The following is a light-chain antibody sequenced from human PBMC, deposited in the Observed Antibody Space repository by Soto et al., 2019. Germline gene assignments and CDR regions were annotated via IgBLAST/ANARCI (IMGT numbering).Light chain of an antibody. Sequence: QSVLTQPPSASGSPGQSVTISCAGTSSEVGDYNYVSWYQQHPGKAPKLMIYEVNKRPSGVPDRFSGSKSGNTASLTVSGLQAEDEADYYCSSYAGSNNLVFGGGTKLTVL. CDR2: EVN. CDR1: SSEVGDYNY. J-gene: IGLJ3*02. V-gene: IGLV2-8*01. CDR3: SSYAGSNNLV.